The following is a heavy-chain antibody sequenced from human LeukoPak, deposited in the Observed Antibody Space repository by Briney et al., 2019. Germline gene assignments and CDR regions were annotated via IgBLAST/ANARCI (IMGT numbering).Heavy chain of an antibody. J-gene: IGHJ4*02. V-gene: IGHV3-23*01. Sequence: GGSLRLSCAASGFTFSSHALSWVRQAPGKGLEWGSSLSGSGYNTYYADSVKGRFTISRDNSKNPVYLQMDSLRAEDTAVYYCAKDPYGTRYFDYWGQGTLVTVSS. D-gene: IGHD2-2*01. CDR1: GFTFSSHA. CDR3: AKDPYGTRYFDY. CDR2: LSGSGYNT.